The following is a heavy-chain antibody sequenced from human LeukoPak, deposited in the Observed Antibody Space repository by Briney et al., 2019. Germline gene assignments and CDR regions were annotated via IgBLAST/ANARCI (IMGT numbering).Heavy chain of an antibody. J-gene: IGHJ4*02. Sequence: PGGSLRLSCAASGFTFSSYSMNWVRQAPGKGLEWVSSISGSSSYIYYADSVKGRFTISRDNAKNSLHLQMSSLRAEDTAVYYCARDSANVVGAKSIFDSWAQGTLVTVSS. D-gene: IGHD1-26*01. CDR3: ARDSANVVGAKSIFDS. CDR1: GFTFSSYS. CDR2: ISGSSSYI. V-gene: IGHV3-21*01.